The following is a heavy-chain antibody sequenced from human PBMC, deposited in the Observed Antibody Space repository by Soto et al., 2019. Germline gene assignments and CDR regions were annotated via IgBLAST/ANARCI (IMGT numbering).Heavy chain of an antibody. D-gene: IGHD5-12*01. CDR1: GFTFGSNW. CDR3: ASLEWESSGYADY. Sequence: GGSLRFSCAASGFTFGSNWMSWVRQAPGKGLEWVANIKRDGSEKYYVDSVKGRFTISRDNAKNTLYLQMNSLRADDTAVYYCASLEWESSGYADYWGQGTQVTVSS. CDR2: IKRDGSEK. J-gene: IGHJ4*02. V-gene: IGHV3-7*03.